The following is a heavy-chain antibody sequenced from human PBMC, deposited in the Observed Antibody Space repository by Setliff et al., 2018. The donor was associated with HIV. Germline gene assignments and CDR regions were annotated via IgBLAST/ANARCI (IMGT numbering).Heavy chain of an antibody. CDR2: TIPILSMS. Sequence: SVKVSCRASGDTFSTHTIHWVRQAPGQGPEWMGRTIPILSMSNAALNFQGRLMITADKSTNTVYMGLSNLGFEDTAIYYCATSYGSGVAPFDNWGQGTLVTVSS. CDR3: ATSYGSGVAPFDN. D-gene: IGHD3-10*01. V-gene: IGHV1-69*02. J-gene: IGHJ5*02. CDR1: GDTFSTHT.